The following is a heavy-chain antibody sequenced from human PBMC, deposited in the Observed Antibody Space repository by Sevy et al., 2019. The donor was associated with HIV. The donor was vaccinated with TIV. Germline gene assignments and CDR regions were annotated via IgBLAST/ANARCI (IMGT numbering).Heavy chain of an antibody. D-gene: IGHD2-15*01. J-gene: IGHJ4*02. CDR1: GFTFSSYA. CDR3: VKGGTVVVADTLDY. CDR2: ISSNGGST. V-gene: IGHV3-64D*06. Sequence: GGCLRLSCSASGFTFSSYAMHWVRQAPGKGLEYVSAISSNGGSTYYADSVKGRFTISRDNSKNTLYLQMSSLRAEDTAVYYCVKGGTVVVADTLDYWGQGTLVTVSS.